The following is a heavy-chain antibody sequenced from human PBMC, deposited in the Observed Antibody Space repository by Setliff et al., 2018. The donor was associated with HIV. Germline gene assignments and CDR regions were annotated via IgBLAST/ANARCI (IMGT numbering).Heavy chain of an antibody. V-gene: IGHV4-34*01. J-gene: IGHJ2*01. D-gene: IGHD2-2*01. Sequence: PSETLSLTCAVFGESFSNYHWNWFRQPPGGGLEWIGEISHSGNTGYNSSLKSRVTISVDTSKKQFSLEMRSLTAADTAIYYCARDQRLPGVQPPYWYFDLWGRGTQVTVSS. CDR2: ISHSGNT. CDR1: GESFSNYH. CDR3: ARDQRLPGVQPPYWYFDL.